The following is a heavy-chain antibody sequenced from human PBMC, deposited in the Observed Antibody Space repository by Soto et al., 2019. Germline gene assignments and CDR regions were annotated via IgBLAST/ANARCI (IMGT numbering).Heavy chain of an antibody. Sequence: QVQLVQSGAEVKKPGSSVIVSCKASGGSFNSHSINWVRQAPGQGLQWVGRFIPILGLANYAQSFQGRVNITADKSTSTAYMELSSLGSDDTAVYYCARPASHTATTGTFNYWGQGTPVTVSS. D-gene: IGHD1-1*01. V-gene: IGHV1-69*02. CDR1: GGSFNSHS. J-gene: IGHJ4*02. CDR2: FIPILGLA. CDR3: ARPASHTATTGTFNY.